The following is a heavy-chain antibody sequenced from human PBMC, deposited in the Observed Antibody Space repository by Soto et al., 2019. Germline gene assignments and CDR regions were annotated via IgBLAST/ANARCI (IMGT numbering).Heavy chain of an antibody. CDR2: ISSSSSYT. CDR1: GFTFGDYS. V-gene: IGHV3-11*05. D-gene: IGHD4-17*01. CDR3: ARDSVYYGDYELNYFDY. J-gene: IGHJ4*02. Sequence: QVQLVESGGGLVKPGGSLRLSCAASGFTFGDYSMSWIRQAPGKGLEWVSYISSSSSYTNYADSVKGRFTISRDNAKNSLYLQMNSLRAEDAAVYYCARDSVYYGDYELNYFDYWGQGTLVTVSS.